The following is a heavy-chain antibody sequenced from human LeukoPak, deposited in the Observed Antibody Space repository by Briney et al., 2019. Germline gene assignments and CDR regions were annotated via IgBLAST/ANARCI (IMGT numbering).Heavy chain of an antibody. V-gene: IGHV3-33*01. CDR3: ASDSSGYSNYFDY. J-gene: IGHJ4*02. Sequence: GGSLRLSCAVSGFTFSSYGMHWVRQAPGKGLEWVAVIWYDGSNKYYADSVKGRFTISRDNSKNTLYLQMNSLRAEDTAVYYCASDSSGYSNYFDYWGQGTLVTVSS. CDR2: IWYDGSNK. CDR1: GFTFSSYG. D-gene: IGHD3-22*01.